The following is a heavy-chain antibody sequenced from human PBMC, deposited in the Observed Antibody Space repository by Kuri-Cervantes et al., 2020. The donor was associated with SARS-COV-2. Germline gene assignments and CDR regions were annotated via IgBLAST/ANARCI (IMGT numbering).Heavy chain of an antibody. V-gene: IGHV4-39*01. D-gene: IGHD3-9*01. CDR1: GASISSSSYY. CDR3: ARRSYYDFFTGYYIPFYMDV. J-gene: IGHJ6*03. Sequence: GSLRLSCTVSGASISSSSYYWDWNRQPPGKGLEWIGSIYYTGSTYYNPSLKSRVTISVDTSKNQFSLKLTSVTAADTAVHYCARRSYYDFFTGYYIPFYMDVWGKAITVTVSS. CDR2: IYYTGST.